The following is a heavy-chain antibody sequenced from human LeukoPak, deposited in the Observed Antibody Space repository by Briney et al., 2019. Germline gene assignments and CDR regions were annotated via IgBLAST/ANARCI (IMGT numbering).Heavy chain of an antibody. Sequence: GGSLRLSCAASGFTFSSYAMHWVRQAPGKGLEWVAVISYDGSNKYYADSVKGRFTISRDNSKNTLYLQMNSLRAEDTAEYYCARAVYYYDWGQGTLVTVSS. CDR3: ARAVYYYD. V-gene: IGHV3-30-3*01. J-gene: IGHJ4*02. D-gene: IGHD3-10*01. CDR2: ISYDGSNK. CDR1: GFTFSSYA.